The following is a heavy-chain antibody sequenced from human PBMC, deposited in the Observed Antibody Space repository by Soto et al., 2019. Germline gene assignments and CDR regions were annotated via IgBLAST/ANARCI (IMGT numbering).Heavy chain of an antibody. D-gene: IGHD3-16*01. J-gene: IGHJ4*02. CDR1: GYTFTSYA. Sequence: QVQLVQSGAEEKKPGASVKVSCKASGYTFTSYAMHWVRQAPGQRLEWMGWINAGNGNTKYSQKFQGRVTITRDTSASSAYMELSSLRSEDTAVYYCARAVGGPTSNLDYWGQGTLVTVSS. CDR2: INAGNGNT. CDR3: ARAVGGPTSNLDY. V-gene: IGHV1-3*05.